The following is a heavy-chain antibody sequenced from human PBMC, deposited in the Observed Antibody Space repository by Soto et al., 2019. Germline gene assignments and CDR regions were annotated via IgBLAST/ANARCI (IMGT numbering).Heavy chain of an antibody. CDR1: GFSFSTYG. CDR3: ERWFRYGDV. D-gene: IGHD4-17*01. V-gene: IGHV3-23*01. J-gene: IGHJ4*02. CDR2: LSGGGSNT. Sequence: GGSLRLSCAASGFSFSTYGMAWVRQTPGKGLAWVSGLSGGGSNTFYADSMQGRFTISVDKSKNTVYLQMNSLSVEDTAVYYCERWFRYGDVWGQGTLVTVSS.